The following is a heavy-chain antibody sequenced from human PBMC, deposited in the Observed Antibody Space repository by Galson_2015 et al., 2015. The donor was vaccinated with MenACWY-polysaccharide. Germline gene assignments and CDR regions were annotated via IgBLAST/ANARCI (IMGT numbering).Heavy chain of an antibody. J-gene: IGHJ6*03. CDR3: ARAAYCTHYCYYYYYMDV. V-gene: IGHV1-46*01. CDR1: Y. D-gene: IGHD2-8*01. CDR2: VKPSGGHP. Sequence: YIHWVRQAPGLGLEWMGVVKPSGGHPIQEQKFQGGVTMTSDTSTSTVYMEVRSLGSDDTAIYYCARAAYCTHYCYYYYYMDVWGKGTTVTVSS.